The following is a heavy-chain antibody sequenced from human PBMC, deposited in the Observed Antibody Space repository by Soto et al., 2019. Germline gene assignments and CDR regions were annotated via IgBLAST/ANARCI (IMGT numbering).Heavy chain of an antibody. D-gene: IGHD4-17*01. J-gene: IGHJ4*02. Sequence: EVQLVESGGGLVKPGGSLRLSCAASGFTFSSYSLNWVRQAPGKGLEWLSSITSTSSYIYYADSVRGRFTISRDNAKNSLFLQMNSLRDEDTAVYYCTRDIPGGDYVGGYWGQGTLVTVSS. V-gene: IGHV3-21*06. CDR2: ITSTSSYI. CDR3: TRDIPGGDYVGGY. CDR1: GFTFSSYS.